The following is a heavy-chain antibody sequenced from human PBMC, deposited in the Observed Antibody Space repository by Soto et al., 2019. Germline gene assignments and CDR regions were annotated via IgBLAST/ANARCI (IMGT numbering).Heavy chain of an antibody. V-gene: IGHV2-5*02. D-gene: IGHD3-3*01. CDR3: AHRVLRTVFGLVTTTAIYFDF. CDR2: IYWDDDK. CDR1: GFSLTTSGVG. J-gene: IGHJ4*02. Sequence: QITLNESGPTVLSPTEPLTLTCRFSGFSLTTSGVGVGWIRQSPGKAPEWLALIYWDDDKRYSASLKSRLTITKDTSKNQVVLTVSDLDPTDTATYYCAHRVLRTVFGLVTTTAIYFDFWGQGTPVAVSS.